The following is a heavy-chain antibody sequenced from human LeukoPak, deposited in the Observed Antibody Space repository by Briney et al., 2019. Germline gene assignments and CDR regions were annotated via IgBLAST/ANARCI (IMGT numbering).Heavy chain of an antibody. Sequence: GGSLRLPCAASGFTFSSYAMSWVRQAPGKGLEWVSAISGSGGSTYYADSVKGRFTISRDNSKNTLYLQMNSLRAEDTAVYYCAKSPTMVRGVVYFDYWGQGTLVTVSS. CDR1: GFTFSSYA. D-gene: IGHD3-10*01. CDR3: AKSPTMVRGVVYFDY. J-gene: IGHJ4*02. CDR2: ISGSGGST. V-gene: IGHV3-23*01.